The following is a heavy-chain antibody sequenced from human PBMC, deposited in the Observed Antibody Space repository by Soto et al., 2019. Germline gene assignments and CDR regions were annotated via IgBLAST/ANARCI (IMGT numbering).Heavy chain of an antibody. J-gene: IGHJ6*03. CDR1: GGSISSGGYY. V-gene: IGHV4-61*08. D-gene: IGHD1-20*01. CDR2: IYYSGST. Sequence: SETLSLTCTVSGGSISSGGYYWSWIRQHPGKGLEWIGYIYYSGSTNYNPSLKSRVTISVDTSKNQFSLKLSSVTAADTAVYYRAREVFVGYYYYMDVWGKGTTVTVSS. CDR3: AREVFVGYYYYMDV.